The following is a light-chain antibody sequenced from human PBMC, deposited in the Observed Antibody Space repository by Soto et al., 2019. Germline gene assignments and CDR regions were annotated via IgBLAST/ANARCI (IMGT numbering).Light chain of an antibody. Sequence: QSVLTQPASVSGSPGQSITISCTGTRSDVGGYNYVSWYQQHPGKAPKLMIYDVSNRPSGISNRFSGSKSGNTASLTISGLQTEDKADYYCSSYTRSSSTLVVFGGGTKLTVL. CDR1: RSDVGGYNY. CDR2: DVS. V-gene: IGLV2-14*01. J-gene: IGLJ2*01. CDR3: SSYTRSSSTLVV.